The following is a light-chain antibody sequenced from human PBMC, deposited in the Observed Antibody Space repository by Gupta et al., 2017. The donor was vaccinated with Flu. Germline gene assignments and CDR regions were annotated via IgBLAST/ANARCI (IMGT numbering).Light chain of an antibody. Sequence: QSALTQPPSASGTPGQRVSFSCSGSSSNIGSYTVDWYQQLPGTAPKLLIYDYTQRTSGVPDRFSGSKSGTSAFLAISGLQSEDEADYYCAVWDDSLNGHYVFGSGTKVTVL. V-gene: IGLV1-44*01. CDR3: AVWDDSLNGHYV. J-gene: IGLJ1*01. CDR2: DYT. CDR1: SSNIGSYT.